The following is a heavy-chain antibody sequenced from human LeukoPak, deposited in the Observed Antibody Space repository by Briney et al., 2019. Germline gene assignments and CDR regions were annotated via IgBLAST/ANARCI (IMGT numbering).Heavy chain of an antibody. CDR3: ARAVRGYSYAYLPY. Sequence: GASVKVSCKASGYSFTSYYMHWVRQAPGQGREWMGIINLSADSTSYAQKFQGRVTMTTDTSTSTAYMELRSLRSDDTAVYFCARAVRGYSYAYLPYWGQGTLVTVSS. CDR1: GYSFTSYY. D-gene: IGHD5-18*01. V-gene: IGHV1-46*01. CDR2: INLSADST. J-gene: IGHJ4*02.